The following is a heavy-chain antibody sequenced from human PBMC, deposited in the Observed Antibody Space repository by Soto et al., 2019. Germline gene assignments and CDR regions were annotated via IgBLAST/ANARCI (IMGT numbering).Heavy chain of an antibody. V-gene: IGHV3-23*01. CDR3: AKERATTTAFDY. J-gene: IGHJ4*02. Sequence: PGGSLRLSCAAFGFTFSRDGMSWVRQAPGKGLGWVSLITDNGRSTYYAASVKGRFTISRENTKNTLFLQMNSLRAEDTSVYYCAKERATTTAFDYWGQGALITVSS. D-gene: IGHD4-17*01. CDR2: ITDNGRST. CDR1: GFTFSRDG.